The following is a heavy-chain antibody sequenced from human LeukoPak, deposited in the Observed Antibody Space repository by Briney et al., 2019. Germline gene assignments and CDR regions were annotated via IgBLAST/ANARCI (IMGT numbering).Heavy chain of an antibody. J-gene: IGHJ4*02. CDR2: IYYSGST. D-gene: IGHD1-20*01. CDR3: VKVTGYHHFDS. Sequence: LETLSLTCSVSGGSISSSSYYWGWIRQTPGKGLEWIGSIYYSGSTYYNPSLKSRITTSIDMSKNQFSLKLNSVTAADTAIYYCVKVTGYHHFDSWGQGAPVTVSS. CDR1: GGSISSSSYY. V-gene: IGHV4-39*01.